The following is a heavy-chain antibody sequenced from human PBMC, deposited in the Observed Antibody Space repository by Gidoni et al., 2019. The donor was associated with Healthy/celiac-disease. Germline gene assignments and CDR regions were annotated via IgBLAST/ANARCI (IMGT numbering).Heavy chain of an antibody. CDR3: ARGCPSYYDFWSGSGYYYYYMDV. V-gene: IGHV4-34*01. D-gene: IGHD3-3*01. Sequence: QVQLQQWGAGLVKPSETLSLTCAVYGGSFSRSYWSWSRQPPVKGLEWIGEINHSGSTNYNPSLKSRVTISVDTSKNQFSLKLSSVTAADTAVYYCARGCPSYYDFWSGSGYYYYYMDVWGKGTTVTVSS. J-gene: IGHJ6*03. CDR2: INHSGST. CDR1: GGSFSRSY.